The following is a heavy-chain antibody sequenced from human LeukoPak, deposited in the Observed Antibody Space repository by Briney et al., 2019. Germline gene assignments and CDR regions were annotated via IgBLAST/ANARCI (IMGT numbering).Heavy chain of an antibody. CDR2: ISYDGSNK. CDR1: GFTFTTYG. D-gene: IGHD3-9*01. Sequence: PGGSLRLSCAASGFTFTTYGMHWVRQAPGKGLEWVAVISYDGSNKYYADSVEGRFTISRDNPENTLYLQMNSLRVNDTAVYYCAKEYHYDILIGATPDYYYGMDVWGQGTTVTV. J-gene: IGHJ6*02. V-gene: IGHV3-30*18. CDR3: AKEYHYDILIGATPDYYYGMDV.